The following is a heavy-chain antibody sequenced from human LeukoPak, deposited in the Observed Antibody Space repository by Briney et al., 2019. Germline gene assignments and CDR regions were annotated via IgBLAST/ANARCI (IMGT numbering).Heavy chain of an antibody. CDR2: INHSGST. V-gene: IGHV4-38-2*02. J-gene: IGHJ4*02. Sequence: SETLSLTCTVSGYSISNGYYWGWIRQPPGKGLEWIGEINHSGSTNYNPSLKSRVTISVDTSKNQFSLKLRSVTAADTAVYYCARLYGNYQNYFDYWGQGTLVTVSS. CDR3: ARLYGNYQNYFDY. D-gene: IGHD1-7*01. CDR1: GYSISNGYY.